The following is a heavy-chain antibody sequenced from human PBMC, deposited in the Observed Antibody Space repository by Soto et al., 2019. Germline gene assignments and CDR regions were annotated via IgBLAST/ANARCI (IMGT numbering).Heavy chain of an antibody. J-gene: IGHJ4*02. CDR1: GGSFSGYY. CDR2: INHSGST. Sequence: QVQLQQWGAGLLKPSETLSLTCAVYGGSFSGYYWSWIRKPPGKGLEWIGEINHSGSTNYNPSLKSRVTISVDTSKNQFSLKLSSVTAADTAVYYCARTRYGASDYWGQGTLVTVSS. D-gene: IGHD4-17*01. V-gene: IGHV4-34*01. CDR3: ARTRYGASDY.